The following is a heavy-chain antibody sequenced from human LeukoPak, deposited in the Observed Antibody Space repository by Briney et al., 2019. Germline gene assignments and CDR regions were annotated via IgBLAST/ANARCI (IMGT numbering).Heavy chain of an antibody. D-gene: IGHD1/OR15-1a*01. V-gene: IGHV3-23*01. CDR3: TTELDGGPNN. CDR1: GFTFSTYA. CDR2: ICGSDGST. Sequence: PGGSLRLSCAASGFTFSTYAMSWVRQAPGKGLEWVSVICGSDGSTHYADSVKGRFTISRDNSKNTLYLQMNSLKTEDTAVYYCTTELDGGPNNWGQGTLVAVSS. J-gene: IGHJ4*02.